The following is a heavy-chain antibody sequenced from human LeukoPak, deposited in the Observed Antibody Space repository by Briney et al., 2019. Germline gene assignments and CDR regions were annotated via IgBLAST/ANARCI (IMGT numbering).Heavy chain of an antibody. CDR3: TRGASGYGNFDY. J-gene: IGHJ4*02. D-gene: IGHD5-12*01. V-gene: IGHV3-74*01. CDR1: GFSVGGYW. CDR2: INSDGSSI. Sequence: GGSLRLSCAASGFSVGGYWMHWVRQGPGMGLVWVSRINSDGSSISYADSVKGRFSISRDNARNTLYLQMNSLRAEDTAVYYCTRGASGYGNFDYWGQGTLVTVSS.